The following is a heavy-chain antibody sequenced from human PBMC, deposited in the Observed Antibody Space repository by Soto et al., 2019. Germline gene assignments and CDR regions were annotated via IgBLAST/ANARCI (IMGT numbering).Heavy chain of an antibody. V-gene: IGHV3-30-3*01. CDR1: GFTFSSYA. CDR2: ISYDGSNK. D-gene: IGHD6-13*01. J-gene: IGHJ6*02. Sequence: QVQLVESGGGVVQPGRSLRLSCAASGFTFSSYAMHWVRQAPGKGLEWVAVISYDGSNKYYADSVKGRFTISRDNSKNTLYLQMTSLRAEDTAVYYCARDRLAQQLVRGQGYYYYGMDVWGQGTTVTVSS. CDR3: ARDRLAQQLVRGQGYYYYGMDV.